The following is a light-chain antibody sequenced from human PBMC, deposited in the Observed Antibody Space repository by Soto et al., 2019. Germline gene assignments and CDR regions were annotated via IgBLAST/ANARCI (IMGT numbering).Light chain of an antibody. J-gene: IGKJ4*01. CDR3: QQRYDWLT. CDR1: HSVSTY. CDR2: DAS. Sequence: VLTQSPATLSLSPGERATLSCRVSHSVSTYLAWYQHKPGQAPRLLIYDASNRATCIPARFSGSGSGTDFTLPISSLEPEDSAVYYCQQRYDWLTFGGGTKVEIK. V-gene: IGKV3-11*01.